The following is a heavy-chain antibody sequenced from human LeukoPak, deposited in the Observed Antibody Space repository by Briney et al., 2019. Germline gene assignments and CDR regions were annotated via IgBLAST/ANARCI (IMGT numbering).Heavy chain of an antibody. V-gene: IGHV3-30*03. CDR1: GFTFSSYG. J-gene: IGHJ4*02. CDR2: ISYDGSNK. CDR3: ARVSDNSSSWLLLGGDLDY. Sequence: LAGGSLRLSCAASGFTFSSYGMHWVRQAPGKGLEWVAVISYDGSNKYYADSVKGRFTISRDNSKNTLYLQMNSLRAEDTAVYYCARVSDNSSSWLLLGGDLDYWGQGTLVTVSS. D-gene: IGHD6-13*01.